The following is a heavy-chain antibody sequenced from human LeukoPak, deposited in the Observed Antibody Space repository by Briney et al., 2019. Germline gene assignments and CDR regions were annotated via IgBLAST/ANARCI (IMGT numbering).Heavy chain of an antibody. CDR3: AKDSILEWLKWFDP. Sequence: GGSLRLSCAASGFIFSEYYISWIRQAPGKGLEWIAGISSSADIVSYADSVKGRFTISRDNSKNTLYLQMNSLRAEDTAVYYCAKDSILEWLKWFDPWGQGTLVTVSS. V-gene: IGHV3-23*01. CDR2: ISSSADIV. J-gene: IGHJ5*02. CDR1: GFIFSEYY. D-gene: IGHD3-3*01.